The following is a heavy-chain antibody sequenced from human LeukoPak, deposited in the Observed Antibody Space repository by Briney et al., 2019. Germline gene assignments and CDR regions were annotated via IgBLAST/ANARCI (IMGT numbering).Heavy chain of an antibody. CDR3: ARDPGDCSSTSCYSSYYYMDV. V-gene: IGHV3-21*01. Sequence: GGSLRLSCAASGFTFSSYSMNWVRQAPGKGLEWVSSISSSSSYIYYADSVKGRFTISRDNAKNSLYLQMNSLRAEDTAVYYCARDPGDCSSTSCYSSYYYMDVWGKGTTVTVSS. D-gene: IGHD2-2*01. J-gene: IGHJ6*03. CDR1: GFTFSSYS. CDR2: ISSSSSYI.